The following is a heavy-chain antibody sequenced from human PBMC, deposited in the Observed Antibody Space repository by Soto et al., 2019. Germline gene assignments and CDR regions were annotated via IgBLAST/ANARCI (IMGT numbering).Heavy chain of an antibody. Sequence: QVQLVQSGAEVKKPGASVKVSCKVPAYTFLNYDISWLRQAPGQGLEWMGWISAYNGNTKYAEKFQVRLTMTTDTSTSTSYMELRSLRSDDTAVYYCARDHMSGKYYASWGQGTLVTVSS. CDR3: ARDHMSGKYYAS. D-gene: IGHD1-26*01. CDR1: AYTFLNYD. J-gene: IGHJ5*02. V-gene: IGHV1-18*04. CDR2: ISAYNGNT.